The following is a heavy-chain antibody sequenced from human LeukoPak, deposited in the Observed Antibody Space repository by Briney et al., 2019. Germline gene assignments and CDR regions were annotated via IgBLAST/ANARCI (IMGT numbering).Heavy chain of an antibody. J-gene: IGHJ4*02. CDR3: ARDGYDSDY. Sequence: SETLSLTCTVSGGSISSSSYYWGWIRQPPGKGLEWIGSIYYSGSTYYNPSLKSRVTISVDKSKNQFSLKLSSVTAADTAVYYCARDGYDSDYWGQGTLVTVSS. V-gene: IGHV4-39*07. CDR1: GGSISSSSYY. CDR2: IYYSGST. D-gene: IGHD5-12*01.